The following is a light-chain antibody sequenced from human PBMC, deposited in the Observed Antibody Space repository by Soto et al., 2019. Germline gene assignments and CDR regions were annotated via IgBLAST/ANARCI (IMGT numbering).Light chain of an antibody. CDR2: DVN. V-gene: IGLV2-14*03. CDR1: TYDIGTYSF. Sequence: QSALTQPASVSGSPGQSITISCIGSTYDIGTYSFVSWYQHHPGKAPKLIIFDVNNRPSGVSNRFSGSKSGDTASLTISGLQAEDEADYYCSSYSTTTTCVFGGGTKLTVL. J-gene: IGLJ3*02. CDR3: SSYSTTTTCV.